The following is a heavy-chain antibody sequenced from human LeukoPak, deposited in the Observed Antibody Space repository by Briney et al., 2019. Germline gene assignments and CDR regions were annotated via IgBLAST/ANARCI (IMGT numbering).Heavy chain of an antibody. V-gene: IGHV3-11*06. CDR3: ARGADSSGYYYYFDY. D-gene: IGHD3-22*01. CDR2: ISSSSSYT. Sequence: GGSLRLSCAASGFSFSDYYMSWIRQAPGKGLEWVSYISSSSSYTNYADSVKGRFTISRDNAKNSLYLQMNSLRAEDTAVYYCARGADSSGYYYYFDYWGQGTLVTVSS. CDR1: GFSFSDYY. J-gene: IGHJ4*02.